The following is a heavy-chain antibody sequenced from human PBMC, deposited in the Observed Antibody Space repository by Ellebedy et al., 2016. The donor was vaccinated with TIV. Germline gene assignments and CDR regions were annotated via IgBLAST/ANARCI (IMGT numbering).Heavy chain of an antibody. CDR3: ASTEYIGFWGY. CDR1: GGSISTYY. J-gene: IGHJ4*02. D-gene: IGHD3-16*01. Sequence: MPSETLSLTCIVLGGSISTYYWSWIRKSPGKGLEWSGYMSSSGNTNYNPSLKSRVTTSIDTSKNQFSLRLSFVTAADTPVYYCASTEYIGFWGYWGQGTLVTVSS. CDR2: MSSSGNT. V-gene: IGHV4-59*12.